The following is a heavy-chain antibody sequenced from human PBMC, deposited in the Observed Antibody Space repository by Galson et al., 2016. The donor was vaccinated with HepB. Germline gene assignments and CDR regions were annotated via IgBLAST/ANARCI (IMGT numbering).Heavy chain of an antibody. D-gene: IGHD6-13*01. J-gene: IGHJ4*02. CDR2: IKIKVDGEIT. V-gene: IGHV3-15*01. CDR3: TTGLGQQLEPFDY. CDR1: GFTFMNAW. Sequence: SLRLSCAASGFTFMNAWMSWVRQAPGKGLEWVGRIKIKVDGEITDYAASVKGRFTISRDDSTNTWSLEMNSLKSDDSAVYYCTTGLGQQLEPFDYWGQGALVTVSS.